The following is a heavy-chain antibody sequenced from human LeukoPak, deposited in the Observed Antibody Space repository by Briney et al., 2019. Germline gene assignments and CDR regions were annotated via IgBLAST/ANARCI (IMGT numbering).Heavy chain of an antibody. CDR2: ISGSGGST. V-gene: IGHV3-23*01. CDR3: AKVKNVLRFLEWLLPLDY. CDR1: GFTFSSYA. D-gene: IGHD3-3*01. Sequence: RGSLRLSCAASGFTFSSYAMSWVRQAPGKGLEWVSAISGSGGSTYYADSVKGRFTISRDNSKNTLYLQMNSLGAEDTAVYYCAKVKNVLRFLEWLLPLDYWGQGTLVTVSS. J-gene: IGHJ4*02.